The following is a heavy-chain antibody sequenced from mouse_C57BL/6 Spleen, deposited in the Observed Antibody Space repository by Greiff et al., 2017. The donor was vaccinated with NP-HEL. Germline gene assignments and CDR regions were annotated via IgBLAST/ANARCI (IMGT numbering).Heavy chain of an antibody. CDR1: GYTFTSYW. CDR2: IDPSDSYT. Sequence: QVQLQQPGAELVMPGASVKLSCKASGYTFTSYWMHWVKQRPGQGLEWIGEIDPSDSYTNYNQKFKGKSTLTVDKSSSTAYMQLSGLTSEDSAVYYCARLNYGSSRYAMDYWGQGTSVTVSS. V-gene: IGHV1-69*01. J-gene: IGHJ4*01. D-gene: IGHD1-1*01. CDR3: ARLNYGSSRYAMDY.